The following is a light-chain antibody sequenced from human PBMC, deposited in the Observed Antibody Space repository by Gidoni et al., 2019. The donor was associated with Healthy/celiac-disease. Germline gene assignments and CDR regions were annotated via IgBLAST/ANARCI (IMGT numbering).Light chain of an antibody. CDR3: QQRSNGPPLT. V-gene: IGKV3-11*01. CDR2: DAS. J-gene: IGKJ4*01. Sequence: EIVLTQSPATLSLSPGERATLSCRASQSVSSYLAWYQQKPGQAPRLLIYDASNRATGIPARFSGSGSGTDFTLTISSLEPEDFAVYYCQQRSNGPPLTFXGXTKVXIK. CDR1: QSVSSY.